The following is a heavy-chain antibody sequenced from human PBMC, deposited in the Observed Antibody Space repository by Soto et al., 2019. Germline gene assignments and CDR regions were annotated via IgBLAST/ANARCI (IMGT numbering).Heavy chain of an antibody. D-gene: IGHD1-26*01. CDR2: IWYDGSNK. CDR1: GFTFSSYG. CDR3: ARARKTLRGSYPDAFDI. V-gene: IGHV3-33*01. J-gene: IGHJ3*02. Sequence: GGSLRLSCAASGFTFSSYGMHWVRQAPGKGLEWVAVIWYDGSNKYYADSVKGRFTISRDNSKNTLYLQMNSLRAEDTAVYYCARARKTLRGSYPDAFDIWGQGTMVTVS.